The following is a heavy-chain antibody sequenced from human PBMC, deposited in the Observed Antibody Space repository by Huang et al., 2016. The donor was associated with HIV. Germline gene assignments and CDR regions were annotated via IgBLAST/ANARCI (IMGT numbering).Heavy chain of an antibody. CDR1: GGSLSGYY. D-gene: IGHD2-2*01. CDR2: GNPRGGN. J-gene: IGHJ5*02. Sequence: QVQLELWGAGLLRPSETLSLTCALHGGSLSGYYWNWIRQSPGKGLEWIGGGNPRGGNNYNPSLKSRGTFPLMPARRQFALRMTSMSATDRAVYYCARGQRVAAGKGSIFDLWGQGIEVSVSS. CDR3: ARGQRVAAGKGSIFDL. V-gene: IGHV4-34*01.